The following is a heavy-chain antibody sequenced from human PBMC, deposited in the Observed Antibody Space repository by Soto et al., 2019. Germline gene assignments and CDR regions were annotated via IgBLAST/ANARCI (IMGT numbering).Heavy chain of an antibody. Sequence: GGSLRLSCVASGFTFTSYEINWVRQPPGKGLEWVAYITSSGSPMYYADSVKGRFTISRDNVRNSLYLQMNSLRAEDTAVYYCARLHCSSTNCSYNYYYGMDVWGQGTTVTVSS. J-gene: IGHJ6*02. CDR2: ITSSGSPM. D-gene: IGHD2-2*01. CDR1: GFTFTSYE. CDR3: ARLHCSSTNCSYNYYYGMDV. V-gene: IGHV3-48*03.